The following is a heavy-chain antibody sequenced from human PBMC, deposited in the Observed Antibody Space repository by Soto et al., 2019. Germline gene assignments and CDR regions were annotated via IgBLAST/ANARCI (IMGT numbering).Heavy chain of an antibody. J-gene: IGHJ4*02. CDR1: GFTFSSYA. CDR3: ASEIQFGANYFDY. CDR2: ISYDGSNK. Sequence: QVQLVESGGGVVQPGRSLRLSCAASGFTFSSYAMHWVRQAPGKGLEWVAVISYDGSNKYFADSVKGRFTISRDNSKNTLYLQMNSLRAEDTAVYYCASEIQFGANYFDYWGQGTLVTVSS. V-gene: IGHV3-30-3*01. D-gene: IGHD3-10*01.